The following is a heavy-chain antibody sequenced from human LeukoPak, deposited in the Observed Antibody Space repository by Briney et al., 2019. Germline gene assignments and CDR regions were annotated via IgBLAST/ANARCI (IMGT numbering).Heavy chain of an antibody. D-gene: IGHD5-18*01. J-gene: IGHJ5*02. CDR2: VYPSVSDT. V-gene: IGHV5-51*01. CDR3: ASLGGPTWTQGKRWFDT. Sequence: LQISSNTVAYSFTMYCTGCGRRKAGKGREGMGFVYPSVSDTRYSPSFQGQVTFSADKSTNTAYLQWSRLEASDTAMYYCASLGGPTWTQGKRWFDTWGQGTLVTVSS. CDR1: AYSFTMYC.